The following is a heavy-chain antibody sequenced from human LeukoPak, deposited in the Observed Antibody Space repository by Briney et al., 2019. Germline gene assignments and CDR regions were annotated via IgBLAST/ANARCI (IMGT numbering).Heavy chain of an antibody. V-gene: IGHV4-59*08. Sequence: SETLSLTCTVSGGSISSYYWSWIRQPPGKGPEWIGYIYYSGSTNYNPSLKSRVTISVDTSKNQFSLKLSSVTAADTAVYYCATCYAPLGYYYYMDVWGKGTTVTVSS. J-gene: IGHJ6*03. D-gene: IGHD2-2*01. CDR2: IYYSGST. CDR1: GGSISSYY. CDR3: ATCYAPLGYYYYMDV.